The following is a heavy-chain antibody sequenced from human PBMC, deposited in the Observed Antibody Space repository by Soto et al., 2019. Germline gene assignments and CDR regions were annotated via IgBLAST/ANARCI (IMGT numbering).Heavy chain of an antibody. J-gene: IGHJ5*02. Sequence: EVQLVESGGGLVEPGGSLRLSCAASGFTFSDAWMSWVRQAPGKGLDWVGRIKSKSDGGTTEYAAPVRGRFTISRDDSKNTLYLQMNSLKTEATAVYYCTTDLWRIAVVVGSTGYFNPWGQGTPVTVSS. CDR3: TTDLWRIAVVVGSTGYFNP. D-gene: IGHD2-15*01. V-gene: IGHV3-15*01. CDR1: GFTFSDAW. CDR2: IKSKSDGGTT.